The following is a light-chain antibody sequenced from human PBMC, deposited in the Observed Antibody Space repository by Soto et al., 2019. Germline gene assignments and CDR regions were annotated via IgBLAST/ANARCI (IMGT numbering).Light chain of an antibody. V-gene: IGLV1-40*01. Sequence: QSVLTQPPSVSGAPGQRVTISCTGSSSNIGAGYYVHWYQQLPGTAPKLLIYGNSNRPSGVPDRFSGSKSGTSASLAITKLQAEDEADYYCQSYDSSLSVVFGGGTKLTVL. CDR3: QSYDSSLSVV. CDR2: GNS. J-gene: IGLJ2*01. CDR1: SSNIGAGYY.